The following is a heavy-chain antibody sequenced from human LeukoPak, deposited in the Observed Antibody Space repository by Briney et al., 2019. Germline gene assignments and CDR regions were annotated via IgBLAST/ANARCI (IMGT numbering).Heavy chain of an antibody. CDR3: ARGYYYDSSGYGS. D-gene: IGHD3-22*01. Sequence: KTSETLSLTCTVSGGSISSYYWSWIRQPPGKGLEWIGYIYYSGSTNYNPSLKSRVTISVDTSKNQFSLKLSSVTAADTAVYYCARGYYYDSSGYGSWGQGTLVTVSS. J-gene: IGHJ5*02. V-gene: IGHV4-59*01. CDR2: IYYSGST. CDR1: GGSISSYY.